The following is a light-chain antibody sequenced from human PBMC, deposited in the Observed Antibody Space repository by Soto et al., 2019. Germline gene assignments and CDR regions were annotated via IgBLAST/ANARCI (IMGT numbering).Light chain of an antibody. V-gene: IGLV2-14*01. CDR2: DVS. CDR3: SSYTTSVTYV. Sequence: QSALTQPASVSGSPGQSITISCTGTSSDVGAYNSVSWYQQHPGKAPKLIIYDVSTRPSGISDRFSGSKSGNTASLPISGLQAEDESDYDCSSYTTSVTYVFGTGTKVTVL. J-gene: IGLJ1*01. CDR1: SSDVGAYNS.